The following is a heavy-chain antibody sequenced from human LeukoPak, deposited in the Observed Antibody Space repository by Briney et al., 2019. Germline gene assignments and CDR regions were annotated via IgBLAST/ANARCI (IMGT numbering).Heavy chain of an antibody. CDR2: INHSGST. CDR1: GGSFSGYY. Sequence: PSETLSLTCAVYGGSFSGYYWSWIRQPPGKGLEWIGEINHSGSTNYNPSLKSRVTISVDTSKNQFSLKLSSVTAADTAVYYCARRKTVLRYFDWLLATSRFDPWGQGTLVTVSS. V-gene: IGHV4-34*01. CDR3: ARRKTVLRYFDWLLATSRFDP. D-gene: IGHD3-9*01. J-gene: IGHJ5*02.